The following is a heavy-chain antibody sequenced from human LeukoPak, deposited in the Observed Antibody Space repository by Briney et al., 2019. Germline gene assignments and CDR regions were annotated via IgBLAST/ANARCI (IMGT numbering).Heavy chain of an antibody. Sequence: GGSLRLSCAASGXPFSNYGMNWVRQAPGKGPEWVAIISYDESNKDYADSVKGRFTISRDNSKNTLYLQMNSLRPEDTAVYYCARDRQYYYGSGNERGYFDYRGQGTLVTVSS. D-gene: IGHD3-10*01. CDR1: GXPFSNYG. CDR3: ARDRQYYYGSGNERGYFDY. J-gene: IGHJ4*02. CDR2: ISYDESNK. V-gene: IGHV3-30*03.